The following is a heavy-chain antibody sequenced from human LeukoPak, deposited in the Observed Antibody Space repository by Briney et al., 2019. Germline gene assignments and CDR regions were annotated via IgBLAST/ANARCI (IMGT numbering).Heavy chain of an antibody. CDR3: ARDPTISGSYSDY. J-gene: IGHJ4*02. CDR2: ISSTSRTT. V-gene: IGHV3-48*02. Sequence: AGGSLRLSCAASGFTFSGYSMNWVRQAPGKGLEWVSFISSTSRTTYYADSVKGRFTTSRDNGKNSLYLQMNSLTDEDTAVYYCARDPTISGSYSDYWGQGTLVTVSS. D-gene: IGHD1-26*01. CDR1: GFTFSGYS.